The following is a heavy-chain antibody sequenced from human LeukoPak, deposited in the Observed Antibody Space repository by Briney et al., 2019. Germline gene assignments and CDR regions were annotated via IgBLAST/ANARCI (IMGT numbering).Heavy chain of an antibody. V-gene: IGHV3-21*01. D-gene: IGHD2-2*01. Sequence: GGSLRLSCAASGFTFSTYGMHWVRQAPGKGLEWVSSISSSSSYIYYADSVKGRFTISRGNAKNSLYLQMNSLRAEDTAVYYCARVGPAATYWGQGTLVTVSS. CDR2: ISSSSSYI. J-gene: IGHJ4*02. CDR1: GFTFSTYG. CDR3: ARVGPAATY.